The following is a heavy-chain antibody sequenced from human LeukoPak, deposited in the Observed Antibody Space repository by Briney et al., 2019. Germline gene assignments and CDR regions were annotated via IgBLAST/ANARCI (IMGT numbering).Heavy chain of an antibody. J-gene: IGHJ4*02. CDR3: ARLPGGYCSSTSCYVY. CDR2: ICHSGST. Sequence: SETLSLTCTVSGYSISSGYYWGWIRQPPGKGLEWIGSICHSGSTYYNPSLKSRVTISVNTSKNQFSLKLSSVTAADTAVYYCARLPGGYCSSTSCYVYWGQGTLVTVSS. V-gene: IGHV4-38-2*02. CDR1: GYSISSGYY. D-gene: IGHD2-2*01.